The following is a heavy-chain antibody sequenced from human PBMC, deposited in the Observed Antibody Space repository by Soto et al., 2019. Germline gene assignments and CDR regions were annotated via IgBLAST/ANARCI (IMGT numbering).Heavy chain of an antibody. D-gene: IGHD3-3*01. Sequence: SETLSLTCTVSGGSISSYYWSWIRQPPGKGLEWIGYIYYSGSTNYNPSLKSRVTISVDTSKNQFSLKLSSVTAADTAVYYCARGAYYDFWSGYTPALNYYYYYGMAVWGQGTTVTVSS. V-gene: IGHV4-59*13. J-gene: IGHJ6*02. CDR2: IYYSGST. CDR3: ARGAYYDFWSGYTPALNYYYYYGMAV. CDR1: GGSISSYY.